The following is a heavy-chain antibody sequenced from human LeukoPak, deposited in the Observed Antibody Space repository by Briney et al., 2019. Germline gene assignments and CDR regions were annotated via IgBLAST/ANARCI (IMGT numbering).Heavy chain of an antibody. D-gene: IGHD4-17*01. CDR2: ISGSGGRT. CDR3: AKVHGDYVFEN. Sequence: GGSLRLSCAASGFTFSSYAMSWVRQAPGKGLEWVSGISGSGGRTYYADSVKGRFTISRGNSKNTLYLQMNSLRAEDTATYYCAKVHGDYVFENWGQGTLVTVSS. J-gene: IGHJ4*02. CDR1: GFTFSSYA. V-gene: IGHV3-23*01.